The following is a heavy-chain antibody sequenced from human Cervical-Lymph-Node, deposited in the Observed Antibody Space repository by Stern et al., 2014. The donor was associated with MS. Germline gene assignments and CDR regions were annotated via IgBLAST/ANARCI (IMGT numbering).Heavy chain of an antibody. Sequence: QVQLVESGGGSVKPGGSLRLSCAVSGFTFSDYHIHWIRQAPGKGLEWISYISTTGKTIYYADSVKGRFTISRDNAKNSLYLQMNSLRVEDTAVYYCVRASDPLFEYWGQGTLVTVSS. V-gene: IGHV3-11*01. D-gene: IGHD2-21*02. CDR1: GFTFSDYH. CDR3: VRASDPLFEY. J-gene: IGHJ4*02. CDR2: ISTTGKTI.